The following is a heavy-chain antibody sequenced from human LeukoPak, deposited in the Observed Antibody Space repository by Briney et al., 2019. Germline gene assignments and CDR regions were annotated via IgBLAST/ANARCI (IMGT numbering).Heavy chain of an antibody. D-gene: IGHD2-2*01. CDR1: GFTFSSYS. CDR3: ASAILGYCSSTSCLAFDI. V-gene: IGHV3-48*01. CDR2: ISSSSSTI. Sequence: GGSLRLSCAASGFTFSSYSMNWVRQAPGKGLEWVSYISSSSSTIYYADSVKGRFTISRDNAKNSLYLQMNSLRAEDTTVYYCASAILGYCSSTSCLAFDIWGQGTMVTVSS. J-gene: IGHJ3*02.